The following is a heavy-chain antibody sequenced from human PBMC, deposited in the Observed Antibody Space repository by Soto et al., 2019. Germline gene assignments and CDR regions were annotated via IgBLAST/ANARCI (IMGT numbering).Heavy chain of an antibody. D-gene: IGHD2-2*01. Sequence: PGESLTISCKWSGYSFTRYWIGWVRQMPGKGLEWMGIIYPGDSDTRYSPSFQGQVTISADKSISTAYLQWSSLKASDTAMYYCARLPDIVVVPAAPWIGMDVWGQGTTVTVSS. J-gene: IGHJ6*02. CDR2: IYPGDSDT. CDR3: ARLPDIVVVPAAPWIGMDV. V-gene: IGHV5-51*01. CDR1: GYSFTRYW.